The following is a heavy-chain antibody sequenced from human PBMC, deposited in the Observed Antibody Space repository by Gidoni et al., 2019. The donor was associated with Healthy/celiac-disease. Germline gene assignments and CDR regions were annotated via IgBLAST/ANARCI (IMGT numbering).Heavy chain of an antibody. CDR3: ARGGKSTTVTTGVAYFDY. Sequence: QVQLVESGGGVVPPGRSLRLCCAASGFPFSSYGLHWVRQAPGRGLEWVAVIWYDGSNKYYADSVKGRFTISRDNSKNTLYLQMNRLRAEDTAVYYCARGGKSTTVTTGVAYFDYWGQGTLVTVSS. V-gene: IGHV3-33*01. CDR1: GFPFSSYG. J-gene: IGHJ4*02. D-gene: IGHD4-17*01. CDR2: IWYDGSNK.